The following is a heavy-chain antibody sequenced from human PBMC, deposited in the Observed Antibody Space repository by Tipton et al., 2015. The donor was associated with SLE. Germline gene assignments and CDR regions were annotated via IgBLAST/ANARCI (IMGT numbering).Heavy chain of an antibody. CDR3: ARLGYSSGEFDP. CDR2: INHSGST. CDR1: GGSISSSSYY. J-gene: IGHJ5*02. V-gene: IGHV4-39*07. D-gene: IGHD6-19*01. Sequence: TLSLTCTVSGGSISSSSYYWGWIRQPPGKGLEWIGEINHSGSTNYNPSLKSRVTISVDTSKNQFSLKLSSVTAADTAVYYCARLGYSSGEFDPWGQGTLVTVSS.